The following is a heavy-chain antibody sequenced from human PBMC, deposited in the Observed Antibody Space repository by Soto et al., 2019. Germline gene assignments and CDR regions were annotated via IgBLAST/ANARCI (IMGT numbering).Heavy chain of an antibody. CDR3: AKVVYCTNGVCPNWFDP. D-gene: IGHD2-8*01. Sequence: EVQLLESGGGLVQPGGSLRLSCAASGFTFSSYAMSWDRQAPGKGLEWVSAISGSGGSTYYADSVKGRFTISRDNSKNTLYLQMNSLRAEDTAVSYCAKVVYCTNGVCPNWFDPWGQGTLVTVSS. J-gene: IGHJ5*02. V-gene: IGHV3-23*01. CDR1: GFTFSSYA. CDR2: ISGSGGST.